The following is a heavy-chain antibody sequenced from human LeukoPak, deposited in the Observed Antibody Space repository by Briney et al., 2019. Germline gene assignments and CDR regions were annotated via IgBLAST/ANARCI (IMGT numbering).Heavy chain of an antibody. D-gene: IGHD4-17*01. CDR1: RFSVSSNY. J-gene: IGHJ4*02. CDR2: IYIGGRT. V-gene: IGHV3-53*01. Sequence: PGWSLRLSSAASRFSVSSNYMSWVRQAPGEGLEWVSVIYIGGRTYYADSVKGRFTISRDICKSTLYLEMTSLRPDDTAVYDCVRGDYGDYTLFDCWGQGTLGTVSS. CDR3: VRGDYGDYTLFDC.